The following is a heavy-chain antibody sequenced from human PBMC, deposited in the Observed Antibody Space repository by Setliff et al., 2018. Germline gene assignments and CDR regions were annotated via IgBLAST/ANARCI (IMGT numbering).Heavy chain of an antibody. CDR3: ARLKYYNSGTYWGNWDYYSNMDV. J-gene: IGHJ6*03. Sequence: GASVKVSCKASGYTFTSYDINWVRQATGQGLEWMGWMNPTSGNTGYAQKFQGRVTMTRNTSISTAYMELSSLRSEDTAVYYCARLKYYNSGTYWGNWDYYSNMDVWGKGTTVTVSS. D-gene: IGHD3-22*01. CDR1: GYTFTSYD. V-gene: IGHV1-8*01. CDR2: MNPTSGNT.